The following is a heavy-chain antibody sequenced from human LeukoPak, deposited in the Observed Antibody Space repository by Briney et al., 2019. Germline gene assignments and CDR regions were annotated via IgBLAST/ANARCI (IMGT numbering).Heavy chain of an antibody. Sequence: GGSLRLSCAASGFTFSSYAMSWVRQAPGKGLEWVSTINNSGGGTYYADSVKGRFTISRDNSKNTLYVQMNSLRGEDTAVYYCAKADYSDSFQGFDYWGQGTLVTVSS. D-gene: IGHD4-11*01. J-gene: IGHJ4*02. CDR2: INNSGGGT. V-gene: IGHV3-23*01. CDR3: AKADYSDSFQGFDY. CDR1: GFTFSSYA.